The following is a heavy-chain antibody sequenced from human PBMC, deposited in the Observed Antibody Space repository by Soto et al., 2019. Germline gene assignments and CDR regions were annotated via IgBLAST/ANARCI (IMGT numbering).Heavy chain of an antibody. CDR2: ISWNSGSI. CDR3: AKDFTHSAEAFDY. Sequence: SLRLSCAASGFTFDDYAMHWVRQAPGKGLEWVSGISWNSGSIGYADSVKGRSTISRDNAKNSLYLQMNSLRAEDTALYYCAKDFTHSAEAFDYWGQGTLVTVSS. CDR1: GFTFDDYA. J-gene: IGHJ4*02. V-gene: IGHV3-9*01.